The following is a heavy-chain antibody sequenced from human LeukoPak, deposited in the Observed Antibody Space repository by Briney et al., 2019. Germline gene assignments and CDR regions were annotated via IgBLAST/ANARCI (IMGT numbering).Heavy chain of an antibody. CDR1: GFTFSSYA. CDR2: ISGSGGST. CDR3: AKVDIVVVPAATSPGWFDP. D-gene: IGHD2-2*03. V-gene: IGHV3-23*01. Sequence: GGSLRLSCAASGFTFSSYAMSWVRQAPGKGLEWVAAISGSGGSTYYADSVKGRFTISRDNSKNTLYLQMNSLRAEDTAVYYCAKVDIVVVPAATSPGWFDPWGQGTLVTVSS. J-gene: IGHJ5*02.